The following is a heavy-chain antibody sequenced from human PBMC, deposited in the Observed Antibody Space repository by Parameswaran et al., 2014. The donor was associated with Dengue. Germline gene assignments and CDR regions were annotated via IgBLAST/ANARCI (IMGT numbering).Heavy chain of an antibody. Sequence: VRQAPGKGLEWVSSISSSSSYIYYADSVKGRFTISRDNAKNSLYLQMNSLRAEDTAVYYCARVSVAHYYYYGMDVWGQGTTVTVSS. D-gene: IGHD3-3*02. CDR2: ISSSSSYI. J-gene: IGHJ6*02. V-gene: IGHV3-21*01. CDR3: ARVSVAHYYYYGMDV.